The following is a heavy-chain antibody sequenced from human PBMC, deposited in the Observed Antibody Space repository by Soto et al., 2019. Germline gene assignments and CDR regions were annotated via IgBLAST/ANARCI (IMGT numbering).Heavy chain of an antibody. V-gene: IGHV4-39*01. J-gene: IGHJ4*02. CDR1: GGSISSSSYY. Sequence: SETLSLTCAVSGGSISSSSYYWAWIRQPPGKGLEWIANIYYTGSTYHNLSLKGRVTMSVDASRNQFSLKLTSMTAADTAVYYCARLGGYVSVGYYYLWDSWGQGTLVTVSS. D-gene: IGHD3-22*01. CDR3: ARLGGYVSVGYYYLWDS. CDR2: IYYTGST.